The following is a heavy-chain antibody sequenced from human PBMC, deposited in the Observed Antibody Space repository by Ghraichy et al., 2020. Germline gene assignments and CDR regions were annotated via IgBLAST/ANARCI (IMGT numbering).Heavy chain of an antibody. Sequence: SETLSLTCTVSGGSISSYYWSWIRQPPGKGLEWIGYIYYSGSTNYNPSLKSRVTISVDTSKNQFSLKLSSVTAADTAVYYCARLVAPQGGYFDYWGQGTLVTVSS. CDR2: IYYSGST. D-gene: IGHD5-12*01. J-gene: IGHJ4*02. V-gene: IGHV4-59*01. CDR3: ARLVAPQGGYFDY. CDR1: GGSISSYY.